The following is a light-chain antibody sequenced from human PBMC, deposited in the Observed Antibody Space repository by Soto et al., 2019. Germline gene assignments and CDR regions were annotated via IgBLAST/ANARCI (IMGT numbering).Light chain of an antibody. CDR2: GNT. CDR1: SSNIGAGSD. Sequence: QSVLTQPPSISGAPGQRVTISCTGSSSNIGAGSDVHWYHQLPGTAPKLLIYGNTNRPSGVPDRFSGSKSGTSASLAIAGLQTEDEGDYYFQTYDSSLSGLYVLGTGTKV. J-gene: IGLJ1*01. V-gene: IGLV1-40*01. CDR3: QTYDSSLSGLYV.